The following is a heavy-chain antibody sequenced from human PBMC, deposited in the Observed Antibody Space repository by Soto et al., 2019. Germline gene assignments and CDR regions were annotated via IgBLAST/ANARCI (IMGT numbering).Heavy chain of an antibody. D-gene: IGHD4-17*01. V-gene: IGHV4-31*03. Sequence: PSETLSLTCTVSGGSISSGGYYWSWIRQHPGKGLEWIGYIYYSGSTYYNPSLKSRVTISVDTSKNQFSLKLSSVTAADTAVYYCARDPLSDDYGAPGSWGQGTLVTVSS. CDR1: GGSISSGGYY. CDR3: ARDPLSDDYGAPGS. J-gene: IGHJ5*02. CDR2: IYYSGST.